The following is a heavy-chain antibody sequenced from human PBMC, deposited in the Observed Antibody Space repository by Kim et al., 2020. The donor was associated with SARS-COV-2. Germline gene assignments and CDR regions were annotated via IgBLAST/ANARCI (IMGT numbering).Heavy chain of an antibody. CDR2: ISGSGGSK. CDR3: AKDQLRYFDWLLSRSVFDY. CDR1: GFTFSSYA. V-gene: IGHV3-23*01. Sequence: GGSLRHSCAASGFTFSSYAMSWVRQAPGKGLEWVSAISGSGGSKYYADSVKGRFTISRDNSKNTLYLQMNSLRAEDTAVYYCAKDQLRYFDWLLSRSVFDYWGQGTLVTVSS. D-gene: IGHD3-9*01. J-gene: IGHJ4*02.